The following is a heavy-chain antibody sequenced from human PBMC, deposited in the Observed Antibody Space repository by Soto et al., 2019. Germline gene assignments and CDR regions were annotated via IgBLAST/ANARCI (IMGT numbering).Heavy chain of an antibody. J-gene: IGHJ4*02. CDR1: GFSFSNYA. CDR3: VRGASLNFDY. V-gene: IGHV3-23*01. Sequence: PGGSLRLSCAASGFSFSNYAMSWVRQAPGKGLQWVSTISGSSGSTFYADSVKGRFTISRDNAKNSLYLQMNSLRAEDTAFYYCVRGASLNFDYWGQGTLVTVS. D-gene: IGHD1-26*01. CDR2: ISGSSGST.